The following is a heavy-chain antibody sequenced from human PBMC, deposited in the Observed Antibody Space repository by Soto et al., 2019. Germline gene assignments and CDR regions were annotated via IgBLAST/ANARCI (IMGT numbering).Heavy chain of an antibody. Sequence: GASVKVSCKASGYTFTGYYIHWVRQAPGQGLEWMGCIHPNSGDANYAQKFQGRVTMTRDTSISTAYMELSRLTSDDTAVYYCARDVIKRFDSWGQGTLVTVSS. CDR1: GYTFTGYY. CDR2: IHPNSGDA. CDR3: ARDVIKRFDS. V-gene: IGHV1-2*02. J-gene: IGHJ4*02.